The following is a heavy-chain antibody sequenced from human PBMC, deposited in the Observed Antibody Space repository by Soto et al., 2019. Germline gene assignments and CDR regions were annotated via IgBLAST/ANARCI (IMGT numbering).Heavy chain of an antibody. CDR3: SSHGVTTLDY. CDR2: ISGSGGRT. V-gene: IGHV3-23*01. CDR1: GITFSSYA. Sequence: GGTLRLPCSPSGITFSSYAMSWVLQAPGTLLEWVSAISGSGGRTYYADSVKCRFTISRDNSKNTLYLQMNSLRAEDTAVYYCSSHGVTTLDYWGQGT. D-gene: IGHD1-1*01. J-gene: IGHJ4*02.